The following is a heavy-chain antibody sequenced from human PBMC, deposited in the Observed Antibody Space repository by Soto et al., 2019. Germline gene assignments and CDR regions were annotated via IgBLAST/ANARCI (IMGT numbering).Heavy chain of an antibody. V-gene: IGHV4-59*01. CDR1: GGSISSYY. CDR2: IYYSGST. Sequence: PSETLSLTCTVSGGSISSYYWSWIRQPPGKGLEWIGYIYYSGSTNYNPSLRSRVTISVDTSKNQFSLKLSSVTAADTAVYYCARVSSSSSFDYWGQGTLVTVSS. J-gene: IGHJ4*02. D-gene: IGHD6-6*01. CDR3: ARVSSSSSFDY.